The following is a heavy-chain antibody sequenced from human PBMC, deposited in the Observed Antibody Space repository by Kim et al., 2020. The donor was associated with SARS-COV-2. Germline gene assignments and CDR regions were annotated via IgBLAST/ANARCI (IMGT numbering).Heavy chain of an antibody. J-gene: IGHJ5*02. CDR1: GGSISSSSYY. CDR2: IYYSGST. D-gene: IGHD3-10*01. V-gene: IGHV4-39*07. Sequence: SETLSLTCTVSGGSISSSSYYWGWIRQPPGKGLEWIGSIYYSGSTYYNQSLKSRVTISVDTSKNQFSLKLSSVTTADTAVYYCARPYYGSGSYPRFDPWGQGTLVTVSS. CDR3: ARPYYGSGSYPRFDP.